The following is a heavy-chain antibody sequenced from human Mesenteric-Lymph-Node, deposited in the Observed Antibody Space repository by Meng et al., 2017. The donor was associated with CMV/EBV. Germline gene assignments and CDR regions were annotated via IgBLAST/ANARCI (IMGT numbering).Heavy chain of an antibody. V-gene: IGHV3-66*02. CDR2: TYSGGNT. CDR1: GFIVSSNY. J-gene: IGHJ4*02. CDR3: AGSTVVNVGGY. D-gene: IGHD4-23*01. Sequence: GESLKISCAASGFIVSSNYMSWVRQAPGKGLEWVSITYSGGNTYYADSVKGRFTISRDSSRNTVYLQMNSLTTEDTAVYYCAGSTVVNVGGYWGRGSLVTVSS.